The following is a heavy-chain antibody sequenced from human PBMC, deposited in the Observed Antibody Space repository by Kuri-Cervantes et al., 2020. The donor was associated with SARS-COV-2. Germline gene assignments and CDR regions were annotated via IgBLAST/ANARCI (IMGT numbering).Heavy chain of an antibody. J-gene: IGHJ5*02. CDR1: GYTFTGYY. Sequence: ASVKVSCKHSGYTFTGYYMHWVRQAPGQGLEWMGWINPNRGDTNYAQKVQGRVTMTRDTSISTAYMELCRQRSDDTAVYYCARAPTGYCSGGSCYFDSWFDPWGQGTLVTVSS. D-gene: IGHD2-15*01. CDR3: ARAPTGYCSGGSCYFDSWFDP. CDR2: INPNRGDT. V-gene: IGHV1-2*02.